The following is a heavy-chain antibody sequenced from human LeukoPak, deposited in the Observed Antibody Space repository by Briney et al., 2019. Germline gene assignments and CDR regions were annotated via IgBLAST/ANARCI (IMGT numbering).Heavy chain of an antibody. J-gene: IGHJ4*02. D-gene: IGHD3-9*01. CDR3: ARHAWDNLLTGGGYYFDY. Sequence: SETLSLTCTVSGGSISSNNYYWGWIRQPPGKGLEWIGSIYYSGNTYSDASLKSRVTMSVDTSKNQFSLKLNSVTAADTAVYYCARHAWDNLLTGGGYYFDYWGQGTLVTVSS. CDR2: IYYSGNT. CDR1: GGSISSNNYY. V-gene: IGHV4-39*01.